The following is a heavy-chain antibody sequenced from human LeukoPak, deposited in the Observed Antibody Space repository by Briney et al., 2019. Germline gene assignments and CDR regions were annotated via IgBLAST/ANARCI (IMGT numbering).Heavy chain of an antibody. CDR1: GGSISSNNW. Sequence: SGTLSLTCAVSGGSISSNNWWSWVRQPPGKGLEWIGQIYHSGSTNYNPSLKSRVTISVDKSKNEFSLKLSSVTAADTAVYYCASELSSSWYVGYFDYWGQGTLVTVSS. J-gene: IGHJ4*02. CDR2: IYHSGST. CDR3: ASELSSSWYVGYFDY. D-gene: IGHD6-13*01. V-gene: IGHV4-4*02.